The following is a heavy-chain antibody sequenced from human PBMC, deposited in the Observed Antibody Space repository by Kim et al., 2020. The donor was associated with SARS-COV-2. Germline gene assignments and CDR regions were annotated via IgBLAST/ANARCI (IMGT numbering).Heavy chain of an antibody. CDR3: ARVRYFDWSDAFDI. J-gene: IGHJ3*02. CDR2: IKQDGSEK. D-gene: IGHD3-9*01. V-gene: IGHV3-7*01. Sequence: GGSLRLPCAASGFTFSSYWMSWVRQAPGKGLEWVANIKQDGSEKYYVDSVKGRFTISRDNAKNSLYLQMNSLRVEDTAVYYCARVRYFDWSDAFDIWGQGTMVTVSS. CDR1: GFTFSSYW.